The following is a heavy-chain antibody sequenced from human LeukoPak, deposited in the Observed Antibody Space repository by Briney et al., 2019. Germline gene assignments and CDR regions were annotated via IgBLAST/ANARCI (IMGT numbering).Heavy chain of an antibody. V-gene: IGHV4-59*08. CDR1: GGSISSYY. J-gene: IGHJ6*02. D-gene: IGHD4-17*01. CDR3: ARHVSGDYAWLDV. Sequence: PSETLSLTCTVPGGSISSYYWSWIRQPPGKGLEWVGYIHYSGTTNYNPSLKSRVSISVDTSKNQISLRLSSVTAADTAVYYCARHVSGDYAWLDVWGQGTTVTVSS. CDR2: IHYSGTT.